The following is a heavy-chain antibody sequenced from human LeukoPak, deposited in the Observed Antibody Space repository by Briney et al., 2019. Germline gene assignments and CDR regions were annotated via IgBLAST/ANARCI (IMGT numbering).Heavy chain of an antibody. D-gene: IGHD6-6*01. V-gene: IGHV1-69*13. CDR2: IIPIFGTA. CDR1: GGTFSSYA. Sequence: SVKVSCKASGGTFSSYAISWVRQAPGQGLEWMGGIIPIFGTANYAQKFQGRVTITADESTSTAYMELSSLRSEDTAVYYCASSSLGGIYYYYYYMDVWGKGTTVTVSS. CDR3: ASSSLGGIYYYYYYMDV. J-gene: IGHJ6*03.